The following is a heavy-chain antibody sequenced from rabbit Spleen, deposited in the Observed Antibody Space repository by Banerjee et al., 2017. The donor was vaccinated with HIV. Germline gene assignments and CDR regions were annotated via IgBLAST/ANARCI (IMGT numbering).Heavy chain of an antibody. J-gene: IGHJ4*01. D-gene: IGHD2-1*01. CDR2: IYGGSFGST. CDR1: GFTISSSYS. Sequence: QSLEESGGGLVQPEGSLALTCKASGFTISSSYSMCWVRQAPGQGLEWVTCIYGGSFGSTVYASWAKGRFTISKTSSTTVTLQMTSLTAADTATYFCARGSAMMTMVITGYYFNLWGPGTLVTVS. V-gene: IGHV1S40*01. CDR3: ARGSAMMTMVITGYYFNL.